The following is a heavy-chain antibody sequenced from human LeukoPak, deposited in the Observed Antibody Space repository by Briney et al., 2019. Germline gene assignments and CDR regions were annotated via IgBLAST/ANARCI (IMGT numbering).Heavy chain of an antibody. CDR3: ARGCCRSTSCYDY. J-gene: IGHJ4*02. CDR2: IRYGGSEK. D-gene: IGHD2-2*01. CDR1: GFTLSSYG. Sequence: GLSVRLPCAACGFTLSSYGMHWVRQARGKGLEWLAVIRYGGSEKYYADSVKRRFTISRDNSKNTLYLQMSSLRVEETALYYCARGCCRSTSCYDYWGQGTMVTVSS. V-gene: IGHV3-33*01.